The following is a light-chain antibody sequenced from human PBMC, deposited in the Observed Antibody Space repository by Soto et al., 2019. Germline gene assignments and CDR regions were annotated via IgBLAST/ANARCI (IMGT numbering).Light chain of an antibody. V-gene: IGLV1-40*01. CDR2: GNS. CDR1: SSNIGAGYD. J-gene: IGLJ1*01. Sequence: QPVLTQPPSVSGAPGQRVTISCTGSSSNIGAGYDVHWYQQLPGTAPKLLIYGNSNGPSGVPERFSGSKSGTSASLAITGIQAEDEADYDCQSYDSSLSGFYVFGTGTKLTVL. CDR3: QSYDSSLSGFYV.